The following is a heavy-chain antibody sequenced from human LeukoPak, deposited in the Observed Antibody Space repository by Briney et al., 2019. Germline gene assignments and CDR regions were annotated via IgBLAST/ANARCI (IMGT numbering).Heavy chain of an antibody. Sequence: RSLRLSCGASGFTFSSYDMHWVRQAPGKGLEWVAVISYDGSNKYYADSVKGRFTISRDNSKNTLYLQMNSLRAEDTAVYYCAKRRSRNMITFGGVENWFDPWGQGTLVTVSS. CDR2: ISYDGSNK. J-gene: IGHJ5*02. D-gene: IGHD3-16*01. CDR3: AKRRSRNMITFGGVENWFDP. V-gene: IGHV3-30*18. CDR1: GFTFSSYD.